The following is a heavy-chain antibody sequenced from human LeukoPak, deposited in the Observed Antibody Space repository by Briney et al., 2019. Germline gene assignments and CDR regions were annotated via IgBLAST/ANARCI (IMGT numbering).Heavy chain of an antibody. CDR1: GITFSSYG. Sequence: GGSLRLSCAASGITFSSYGMSWVRQAPGKGLEWVSSISSTGGTTYYTDSVKGRFTISRDKSKNTLYLQMNSLRAEDTAIYYCAKSWGSFSWFFDLWGRGTLVTVSS. CDR3: AKSWGSFSWFFDL. J-gene: IGHJ2*01. V-gene: IGHV3-23*01. D-gene: IGHD7-27*01. CDR2: ISSTGGTT.